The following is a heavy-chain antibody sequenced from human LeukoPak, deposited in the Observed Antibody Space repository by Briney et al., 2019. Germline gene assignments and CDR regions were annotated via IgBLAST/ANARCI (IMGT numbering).Heavy chain of an antibody. Sequence: PGGSLRLSCAASGFTFSSYAMHWVRQAPGKGLEWVAVISYDGSNKYYADSVKGRFTISRDNSKNTLYLQMNSLRAEDTAVYYCAKDRWTMPTDYWGQGTLVTVSS. CDR1: GFTFSSYA. CDR2: ISYDGSNK. D-gene: IGHD2-2*01. CDR3: AKDRWTMPTDY. J-gene: IGHJ4*02. V-gene: IGHV3-30-3*01.